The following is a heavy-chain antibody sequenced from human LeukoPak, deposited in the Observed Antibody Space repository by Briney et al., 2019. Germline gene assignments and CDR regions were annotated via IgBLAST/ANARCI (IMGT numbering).Heavy chain of an antibody. Sequence: TGGSLRLSCAASGFTFSSYSMNWVRQAPGKGLEWVSSISSSSSYIYYADSVKGRFTISRDNAKNSLYLQMNSLRAEDTAVYYCAREGAVAGLFDPWGQGTLVTVSS. CDR1: GFTFSSYS. CDR3: AREGAVAGLFDP. CDR2: ISSSSSYI. V-gene: IGHV3-21*01. J-gene: IGHJ5*02. D-gene: IGHD6-19*01.